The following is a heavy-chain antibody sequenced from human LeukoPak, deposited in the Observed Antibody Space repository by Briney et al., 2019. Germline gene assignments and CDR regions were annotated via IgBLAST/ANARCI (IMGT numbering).Heavy chain of an antibody. CDR2: ISGGGGST. CDR1: GFTFSSYA. V-gene: IGHV3-23*01. J-gene: IGHJ5*02. D-gene: IGHD1-20*01. CDR3: AKFSGITPFDP. Sequence: GGSLRLSCAASGFTFSSYAMSWVRQAPGKGLEWVSSISGGGGSTYYADSVGGRFTISRDNSKNTMYLQMNSMRAGDTAVYYCAKFSGITPFDPWGQGTLVTVSS.